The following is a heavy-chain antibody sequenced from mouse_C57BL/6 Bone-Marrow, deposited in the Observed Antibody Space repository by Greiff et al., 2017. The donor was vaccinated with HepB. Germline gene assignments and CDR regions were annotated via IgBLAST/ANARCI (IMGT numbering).Heavy chain of an antibody. Sequence: VQLQQPGTELVKPGASVKLSCKASGYTFTSYWMHWVKQRPGQGLEWIGNINPSNGGTNYNEKFKSKATLTVDKSSSTAYMQLSSLTSEDSAVYNFARGAIYSYGSSYFDYWGQGTTLTVSS. J-gene: IGHJ2*01. CDR1: GYTFTSYW. V-gene: IGHV1-53*01. D-gene: IGHD1-1*01. CDR2: INPSNGGT. CDR3: ARGAIYSYGSSYFDY.